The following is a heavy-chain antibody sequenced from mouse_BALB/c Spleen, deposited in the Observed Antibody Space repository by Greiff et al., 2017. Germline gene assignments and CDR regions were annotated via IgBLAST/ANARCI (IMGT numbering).Heavy chain of an antibody. CDR2: IRNKANGYTT. CDR1: GFTFTDYY. CDR3: ARAYGNYGFAY. V-gene: IGHV7-3*02. Sequence: EVQLVESGGGLVQPGGSLRLSCATSGFTFTDYYMSWVRQPPGKALEWLGFIRNKANGYTTEYSASVKGRFTISRDNSQSILYLQMNTLRAEDSATYYCARAYGNYGFAYWGQGTLVTVSA. J-gene: IGHJ3*01. D-gene: IGHD2-10*02.